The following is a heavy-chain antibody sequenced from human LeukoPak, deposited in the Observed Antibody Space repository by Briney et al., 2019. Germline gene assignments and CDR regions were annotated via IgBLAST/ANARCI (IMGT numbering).Heavy chain of an antibody. J-gene: IGHJ4*02. CDR1: GFTFSSYA. CDR3: AKGTTAIVSPWVDF. Sequence: GGSLRLSCAASGFTFSSYAMSWVRQATGKGLEWVSAISGSGGSTYYADSVKGRFTISRDNSKNTLYLQMNSLRAEDTAVYYCAKGTTAIVSPWVDFWGQGTLATVSS. CDR2: ISGSGGST. V-gene: IGHV3-23*01. D-gene: IGHD1/OR15-1a*01.